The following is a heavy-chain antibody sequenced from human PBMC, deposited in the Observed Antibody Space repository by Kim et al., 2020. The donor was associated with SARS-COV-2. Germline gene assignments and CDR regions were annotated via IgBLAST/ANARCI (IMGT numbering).Heavy chain of an antibody. J-gene: IGHJ4*01. CDR1: GFTFDDYA. CDR3: AKGGYYYDSSGPSHFDY. V-gene: IGHV3-9*01. D-gene: IGHD3-22*01. Sequence: GGSLRLSCAASGFTFDDYAMHWVRQAPGKGLEWVSGISWNSGSIGYADSVKGRVTISRDNAKNSLYLQMNSLRAEDTALYYCAKGGYYYDSSGPSHFDY. CDR2: ISWNSGSI.